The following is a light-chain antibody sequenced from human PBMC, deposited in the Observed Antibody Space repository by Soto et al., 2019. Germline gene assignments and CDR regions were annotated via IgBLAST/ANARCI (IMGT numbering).Light chain of an antibody. V-gene: IGLV2-14*01. CDR1: SSDIGAYNY. J-gene: IGLJ3*02. CDR2: EVT. CDR3: TSYTTSSTVV. Sequence: QSALTQPASVSGSPGQSITISCTGTSSDIGAYNYVSWYQQHPGKAPQLMIYEVTTRPSGVSNRFSGSKSGNTASLTISGLQAEDEADYYCTSYTTSSTVVFGGGTKLTVL.